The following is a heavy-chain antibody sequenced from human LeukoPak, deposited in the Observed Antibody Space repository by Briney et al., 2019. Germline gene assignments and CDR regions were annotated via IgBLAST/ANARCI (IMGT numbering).Heavy chain of an antibody. CDR2: ISAYNGNT. CDR1: GYAFTSYG. Sequence: ASVKVSCKASGYAFTSYGISWVRQAPGQGLEWMGCISAYNGNTNYAQKLQGRVTMTTDTSTSTAYMELRSLRSDDTAVYYCARDGPLGYCSSTSCYHHYMDVWGKGITVTVSS. CDR3: ARDGPLGYCSSTSCYHHYMDV. V-gene: IGHV1-18*01. D-gene: IGHD2-2*01. J-gene: IGHJ6*03.